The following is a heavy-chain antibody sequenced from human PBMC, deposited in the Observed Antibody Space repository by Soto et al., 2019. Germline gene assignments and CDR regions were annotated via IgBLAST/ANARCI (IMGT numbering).Heavy chain of an antibody. Sequence: GGSLRLSCEGSGFTFSDYYISWIRQAPGKGLEWISYSSNSGTFSRCADSVKGRFSISRDNTKNLLYLQMNSLRAEDTAVYYCARSGDNYNRLDYWGQGTPVTVSS. V-gene: IGHV3-11*06. D-gene: IGHD1-1*01. CDR2: SSNSGTFS. J-gene: IGHJ4*02. CDR3: ARSGDNYNRLDY. CDR1: GFTFSDYY.